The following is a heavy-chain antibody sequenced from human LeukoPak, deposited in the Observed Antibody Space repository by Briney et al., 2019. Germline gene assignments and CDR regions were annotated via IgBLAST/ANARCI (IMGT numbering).Heavy chain of an antibody. V-gene: IGHV4-31*03. CDR1: GGSISSGGYY. CDR3: ASADYDMAFDI. J-gene: IGHJ3*02. CDR2: IYYSGST. Sequence: PSETLSLTCTVSGGSISSGGYYWSWIRQHPGKGLEWIGYIYYSGSTDYNPSLKSRFTMSVDTSKNQFSLKLSSVTAADTAVYYCASADYDMAFDIWGQGTMVNVSS. D-gene: IGHD3-9*01.